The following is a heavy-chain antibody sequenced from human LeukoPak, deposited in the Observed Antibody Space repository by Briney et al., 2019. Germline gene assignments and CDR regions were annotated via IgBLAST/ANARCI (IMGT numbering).Heavy chain of an antibody. J-gene: IGHJ4*02. CDR2: ISPSGST. D-gene: IGHD3-16*01. CDR3: ARGPFMNFDY. Sequence: PSGTLSLTCAVSDVSIFRSNWWSWVRQPPGKGLEWIGQISPSGSTNYSPSLKSRVTISVDKSKTQFSLKLTSVTAADTAVYYCARGPFMNFDYWGQGTLVTVSS. CDR1: DVSIFRSNW. V-gene: IGHV4-4*02.